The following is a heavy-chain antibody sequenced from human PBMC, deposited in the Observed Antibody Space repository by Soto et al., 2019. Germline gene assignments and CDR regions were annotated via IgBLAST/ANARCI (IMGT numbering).Heavy chain of an antibody. J-gene: IGHJ3*01. CDR3: ASGVGGLGGSTVRPDYSLDV. V-gene: IGHV1-69*01. D-gene: IGHD2-8*02. CDR2: IVTLPGTT. CDR1: GGTFTKYA. Sequence: QVQLVQSGAAVRKPGSSVKVSCKASGGTFTKYAITWVRQAPRQGLEWMGGIVTLPGTTNYAQKFRGRVTISANESTSTAYLELSSLRSEDTAVYYLASGVGGLGGSTVRPDYSLDVWGQVTMVIVSS.